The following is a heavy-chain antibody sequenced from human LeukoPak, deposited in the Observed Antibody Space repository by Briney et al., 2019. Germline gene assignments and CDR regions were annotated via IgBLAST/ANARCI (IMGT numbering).Heavy chain of an antibody. CDR2: IYYSGTT. V-gene: IGHV4-61*01. CDR1: GYSISSGYY. Sequence: SETLSLTCTVSGYSISSGYYWGWIRQPPGKGPEWIGYIYYSGTTNYNPSLKSRVTISVDTSKNQFSLKLSSMTAADTAVYYCARVSWFPGTSYYYLDVWDKGTTVTVSS. J-gene: IGHJ6*03. CDR3: ARVSWFPGTSYYYLDV. D-gene: IGHD1-1*01.